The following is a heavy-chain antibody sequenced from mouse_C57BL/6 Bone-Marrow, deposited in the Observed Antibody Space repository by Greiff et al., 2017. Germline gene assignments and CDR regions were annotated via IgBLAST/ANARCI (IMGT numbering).Heavy chain of an antibody. J-gene: IGHJ4*01. CDR3: AREGYSNYEMDY. D-gene: IGHD2-5*01. V-gene: IGHV1-69*01. CDR2: IDPSDSNT. Sequence: QVQLQQPGAELVMPGASVKLSCKASGYTFTSYWMHWVKQRPGQGLEWIGEIDPSDSNTNYNQKFNGKSTLTVDKSSSTAYMQRSSLTSEDSAVCYCAREGYSNYEMDYWGQGASVTVSS. CDR1: GYTFTSYW.